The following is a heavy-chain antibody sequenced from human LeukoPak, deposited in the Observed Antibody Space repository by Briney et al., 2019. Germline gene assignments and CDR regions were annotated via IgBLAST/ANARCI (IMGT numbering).Heavy chain of an antibody. CDR2: IKTDGSGT. CDR1: GVTFSSHW. Sequence: PGGSLRLSCAASGVTFSSHWMHWVRQAPGKGLVRVSRIKTDGSGTSYADSVKGRFTISRDNAKNTLYLQMNSLRAEDTAVYYCARDEAATVTTLYGMDVWGQGTTVTVSS. J-gene: IGHJ6*02. D-gene: IGHD4-17*01. CDR3: ARDEAATVTTLYGMDV. V-gene: IGHV3-74*01.